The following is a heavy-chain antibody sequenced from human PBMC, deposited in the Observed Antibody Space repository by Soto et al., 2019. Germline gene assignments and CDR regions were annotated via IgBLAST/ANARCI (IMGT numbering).Heavy chain of an antibody. V-gene: IGHV1-69*02. J-gene: IGHJ4*02. D-gene: IGHD4-17*01. Sequence: QVQLVQSGAEVKKPGSSVKVSCKASGGTFSSYTISWVRQAPGQGLEWMGRIIPILGIANYAQKFQGRVTIPADKSTSTAYMELSSLRSEDTALYYSARAYGDLNCFDYWGQGTLVTFSS. CDR2: IIPILGIA. CDR1: GGTFSSYT. CDR3: ARAYGDLNCFDY.